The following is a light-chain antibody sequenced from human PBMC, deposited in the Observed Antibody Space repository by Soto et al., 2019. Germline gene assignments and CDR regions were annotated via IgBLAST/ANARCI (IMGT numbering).Light chain of an antibody. Sequence: EIVLTQSPGTLSLSPGERATLSCRTSQTVSSTYFAWYQQRPGQPPKLLLYGASTRPTGIADRFSCSGSQRDFTLTISRLEPEDFAVYYCQQYGTSPITFGQGTRLEIK. CDR3: QQYGTSPIT. CDR1: QTVSSTY. V-gene: IGKV3-20*01. CDR2: GAS. J-gene: IGKJ5*01.